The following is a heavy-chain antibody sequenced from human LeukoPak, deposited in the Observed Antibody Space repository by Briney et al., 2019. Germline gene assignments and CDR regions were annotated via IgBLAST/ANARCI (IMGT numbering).Heavy chain of an antibody. V-gene: IGHV3-9*01. J-gene: IGHJ5*02. CDR2: ISWNSGSV. CDR3: AKGRSGITMIVENWFDP. D-gene: IGHD3-22*01. Sequence: GRSLRLSCAASGFTFGGFAMHWVRQAPGKGLEWVSGISWNSGSVGYADSVKGRFTISRDNAKNSLYLQMNSLRAEDTALYYCAKGRSGITMIVENWFDPWGQGTLVTVSS. CDR1: GFTFGGFA.